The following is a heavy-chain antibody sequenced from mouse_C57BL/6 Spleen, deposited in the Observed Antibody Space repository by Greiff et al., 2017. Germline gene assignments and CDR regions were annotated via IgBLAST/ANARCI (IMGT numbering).Heavy chain of an antibody. CDR2: ISDGGSYT. J-gene: IGHJ1*03. CDR3: ARRDDYDDFDV. D-gene: IGHD2-4*01. CDR1: GFTFSSYA. V-gene: IGHV5-4*01. Sequence: EVQRVESGGGLVKPGGSLKLSCAASGFTFSSYAMSWVRQTPEKRLEWVATISDGGSYTYYPDNVKGRFTISRDNAKNNLYLQMSHLKSEDTAMYYCARRDDYDDFDVWGTGTTVTVSS.